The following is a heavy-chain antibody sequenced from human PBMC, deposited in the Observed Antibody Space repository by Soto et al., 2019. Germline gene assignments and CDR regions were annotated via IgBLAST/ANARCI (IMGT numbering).Heavy chain of an antibody. J-gene: IGHJ5*02. V-gene: IGHV3-30*18. CDR2: ISYDGSNK. D-gene: IGHD4-17*01. CDR1: GFTFSSYG. Sequence: SGGSLRLSCAASGFTFSSYGMHWVRQAPGKGLEWVAVISYDGSNKYYADSVKGRFTISRDNSKNALYLQMNSLRAEDTAVYYCAKSLRSNWFDPWGQGTLVTVSS. CDR3: AKSLRSNWFDP.